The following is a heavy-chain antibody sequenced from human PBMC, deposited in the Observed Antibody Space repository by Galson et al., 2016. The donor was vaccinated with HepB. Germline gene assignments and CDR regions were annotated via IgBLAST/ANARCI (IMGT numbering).Heavy chain of an antibody. J-gene: IGHJ4*02. V-gene: IGHV3-53*01. CDR2: TYSDGGT. CDR1: GLTVSLKY. D-gene: IGHD5-12*01. Sequence: SLRLSCAASGLTVSLKYMIWVRQAPGKGLECVSITYSDGGTYYADSVRGRFTISRDNSKDTVYLQMNSLRAEDTAVYYCARARYEYSTSWYLDSWGQGTLVTVSS. CDR3: ARARYEYSTSWYLDS.